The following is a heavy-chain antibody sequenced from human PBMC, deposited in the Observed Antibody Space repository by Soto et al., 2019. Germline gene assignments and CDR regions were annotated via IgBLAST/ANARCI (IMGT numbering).Heavy chain of an antibody. V-gene: IGHV3-11*05. CDR2: ISSSSSYT. J-gene: IGHJ5*02. CDR3: ARDWDRGYGSGSYYES. Sequence: QVQLVESGGGLVKPGGSLRLSCAASGFTFSDYYMSWIRQAPGKGLEWVSYISSSSSYTNYADSVKGRFTISRDNVKNPLYLQMNSLRAEDTAVYYCARDWDRGYGSGSYYESWGQGSLVTVSS. CDR1: GFTFSDYY. D-gene: IGHD3-10*01.